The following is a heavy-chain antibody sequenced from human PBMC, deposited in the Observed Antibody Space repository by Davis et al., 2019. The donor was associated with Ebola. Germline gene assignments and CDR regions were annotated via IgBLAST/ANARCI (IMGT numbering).Heavy chain of an antibody. D-gene: IGHD4-17*01. CDR3: TRDRYGDHDY. V-gene: IGHV1-18*03. CDR1: GYTFTSYG. Sequence: ASAMVLCKASGYTFTSYGISRVRQAPGHGLEWTGWISAYNGNTKYAQKFQGRVTIATDTSTSTAYMELSRLRSDDMAVYYRTRDRYGDHDYWGQGTLVIVSS. J-gene: IGHJ4*02. CDR2: ISAYNGNT.